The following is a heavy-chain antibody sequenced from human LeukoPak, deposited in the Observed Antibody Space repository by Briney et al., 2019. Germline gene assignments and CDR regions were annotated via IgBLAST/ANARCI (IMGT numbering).Heavy chain of an antibody. CDR1: GGSITRYY. Sequence: SDTLSLTCTVSGGSITRYYWSWIRQPPGKGLEWIGYIYYSGSTNHNPSLKSRVTMSVDTSKNQFSLKLSSVTAADTAVYYCATGLEGYYYYYYMDVWGKGTTATVSS. V-gene: IGHV4-59*07. D-gene: IGHD2-15*01. CDR2: IYYSGST. CDR3: ATGLEGYYYYYYMDV. J-gene: IGHJ6*03.